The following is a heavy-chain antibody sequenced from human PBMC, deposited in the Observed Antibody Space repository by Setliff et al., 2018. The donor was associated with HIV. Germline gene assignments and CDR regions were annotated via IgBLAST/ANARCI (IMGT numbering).Heavy chain of an antibody. CDR1: GYNLTSYW. CDR3: AGLVTSGYSHYTFYVMDV. V-gene: IGHV5-51*01. J-gene: IGHJ6*02. Sequence: GESLKISCKASGYNLTSYWIAWVRQMPGKGLEWMGIIYPADSDTKYSPSFQGQVTMSVDKSISTAYLQWSSLKASDTAVYYCAGLVTSGYSHYTFYVMDVWGQGTTVTVSS. CDR2: IYPADSDT. D-gene: IGHD3-22*01.